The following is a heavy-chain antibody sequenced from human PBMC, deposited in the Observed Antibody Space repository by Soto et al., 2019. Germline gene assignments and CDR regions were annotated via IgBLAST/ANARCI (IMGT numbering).Heavy chain of an antibody. D-gene: IGHD6-25*01. CDR3: ARLSSCGWAIGY. V-gene: IGHV4-31*03. J-gene: IGHJ4*02. CDR2: TYYSGNN. CDR1: GGAVSSGGYY. Sequence: PSGRLSLTCTVSGGAVSSGGYYGNWIRQHPGKGLEWIGYTYYSGNNYYNPSLNSRVTISVDMSKNRFSLKLSSVTAADTAVYDCARLSSCGWAIGYWGQGNLVTVSS.